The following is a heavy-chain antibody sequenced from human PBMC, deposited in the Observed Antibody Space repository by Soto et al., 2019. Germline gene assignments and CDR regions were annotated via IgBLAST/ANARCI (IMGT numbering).Heavy chain of an antibody. J-gene: IGHJ6*02. V-gene: IGHV6-1*01. CDR1: GDRVSSSSAA. Sequence: PSQTLSLTCAIFGDRVSSSSAAWNWIRQSPSRGLEWLGRTYYRSKWNYDYEVSMKSRININPDTSKNQFSLQLNSVTPDDTAVYYCTRVSAESPAHYFHAMDVWGQGTTVTVSS. D-gene: IGHD6-25*01. CDR3: TRVSAESPAHYFHAMDV. CDR2: TYYRSKWNY.